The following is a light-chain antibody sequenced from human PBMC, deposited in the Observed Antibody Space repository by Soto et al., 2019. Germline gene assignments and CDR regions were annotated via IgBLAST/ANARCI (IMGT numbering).Light chain of an antibody. V-gene: IGLV2-8*01. CDR3: NSYADSNNFV. CDR2: EVS. Sequence: QSVLTQPPSASGSPGQSVTISCTGTSSDVGGYNYVSWYQQHPGKAPKLLIYEVSKRPSGVPDRFSGSKSGNTASLTVSGLQAEDEAHYYCNSYADSNNFVFGSGTKVNV. CDR1: SSDVGGYNY. J-gene: IGLJ1*01.